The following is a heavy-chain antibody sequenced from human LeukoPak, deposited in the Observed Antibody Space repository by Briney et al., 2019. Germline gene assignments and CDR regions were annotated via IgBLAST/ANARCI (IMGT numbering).Heavy chain of an antibody. Sequence: EGFLRLSPAPSRFTPTRYWMSSVRQAPGTGLEWGTKMKQEGSDKNYVDSVKRRFKISKDNAKNLLSLEMYGLRAEDTAVYYCVTYNHLLRIVSFEYWGQGTLVTVSS. CDR1: RFTPTRYW. CDR2: MKQEGSDK. D-gene: IGHD1-14*01. J-gene: IGHJ4*02. CDR3: VTYNHLLRIVSFEY. V-gene: IGHV3-7*02.